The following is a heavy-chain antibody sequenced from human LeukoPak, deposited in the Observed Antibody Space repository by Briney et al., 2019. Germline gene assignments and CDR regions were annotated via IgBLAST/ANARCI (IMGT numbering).Heavy chain of an antibody. D-gene: IGHD6-19*01. J-gene: IGHJ5*02. Sequence: GGSLRLSCTASGFTFSNSGMHWVRQAPGKGREWVAFIRYDGSNEFYVDSVKGRFTISRDNSMNTLNLQMSSLRPEDTAVYYCARSVAGITWFDPWGQGTLVPVSS. CDR1: GFTFSNSG. CDR2: IRYDGSNE. V-gene: IGHV3-30*02. CDR3: ARSVAGITWFDP.